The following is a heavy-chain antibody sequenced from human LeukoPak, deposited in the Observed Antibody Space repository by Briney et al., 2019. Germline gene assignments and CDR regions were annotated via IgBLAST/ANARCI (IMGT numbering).Heavy chain of an antibody. CDR2: IHYSGST. CDR3: AREDELLRVFDI. CDR1: GGTISSYY. D-gene: IGHD1-26*01. J-gene: IGHJ3*02. V-gene: IGHV4-59*01. Sequence: SETLHLTCTVSGGTISSYYWSWIRQPPGKGLEWIGNIHYSGSTNSNPSLQRRVTISVDASKNQFSLKLTSVTAADTAVYFCAREDELLRVFDIWGQGTMVTVSS.